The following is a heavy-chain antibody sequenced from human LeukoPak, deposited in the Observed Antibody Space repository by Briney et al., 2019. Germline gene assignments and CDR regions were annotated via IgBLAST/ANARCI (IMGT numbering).Heavy chain of an antibody. V-gene: IGHV3-49*04. CDR1: GFTFADYA. CDR2: IRSKTYGGTT. D-gene: IGHD5-18*01. J-gene: IGHJ4*02. Sequence: PGGSLRLSCTTSGFTFADYAMSWVRQAPGKGLEWVGFIRSKTYGGTTEYAASVKGRFTISRDDSKSIAYLQVNSLKSEDTAMYYCTRDRGYSYSWYFDSWGQGTLVTVPS. CDR3: TRDRGYSYSWYFDS.